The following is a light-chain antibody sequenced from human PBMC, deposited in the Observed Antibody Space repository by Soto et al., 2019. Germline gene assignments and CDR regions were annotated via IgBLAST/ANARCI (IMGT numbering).Light chain of an antibody. V-gene: IGKV1-39*01. Sequence: IQMTQSPSSLSASVGGKVTITCRASKNINKYLNWYKQKPGKAPELLIYAASNLQIGVPSRFSGNGSGRDFTLPVSRVQPEGCASYYCQQTYRTPRMFGQGT. CDR1: KNINKY. CDR2: AAS. CDR3: QQTYRTPRM. J-gene: IGKJ1*01.